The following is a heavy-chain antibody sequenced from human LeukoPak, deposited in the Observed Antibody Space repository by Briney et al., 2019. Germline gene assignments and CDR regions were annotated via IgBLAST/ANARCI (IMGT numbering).Heavy chain of an antibody. J-gene: IGHJ4*02. D-gene: IGHD3-3*01. Sequence: SETLSLTCAVYGGSFSGYYWSWIRQPPGKGLEWVGEINHSGSTNYNPSLKSRVTISVDTSKNQFSLKLSSVTAADTAVHYCARGRSMESWGQGTLVTVSS. CDR1: GGSFSGYY. CDR2: INHSGST. V-gene: IGHV4-34*01. CDR3: ARGRSMES.